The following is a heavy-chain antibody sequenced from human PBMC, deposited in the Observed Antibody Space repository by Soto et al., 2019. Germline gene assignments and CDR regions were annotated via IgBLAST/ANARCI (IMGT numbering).Heavy chain of an antibody. CDR1: GFTFSSYA. CDR2: ISGSGGST. J-gene: IGHJ4*02. V-gene: IGHV3-23*01. CDR3: AKDIAVAGTPRQFDY. D-gene: IGHD6-19*01. Sequence: GGSLRLSCAASGFTFSSYAMSWVRQAPGKGLEWVSAISGSGGSTYYADSVKGRFTISRDNSKNTLYLQMNSLRAEDTAVYYCAKDIAVAGTPRQFDYWGQGTLVTVSS.